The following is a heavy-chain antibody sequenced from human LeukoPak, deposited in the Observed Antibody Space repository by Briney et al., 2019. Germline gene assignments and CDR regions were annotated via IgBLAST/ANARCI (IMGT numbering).Heavy chain of an antibody. CDR2: ISYDGSNK. CDR1: GFTFSSYA. D-gene: IGHD1-7*01. J-gene: IGHJ4*02. Sequence: QTGGSLRLSCAASGFTFSSYAMHWVRQAPGKGLEWVAVISYDGSNKYYADPVKGRFTISRDNSKNTLYLQMNSLRAEDTAVYYCARDPKGKLSYFDYWGQGTLVTVSS. V-gene: IGHV3-30*04. CDR3: ARDPKGKLSYFDY.